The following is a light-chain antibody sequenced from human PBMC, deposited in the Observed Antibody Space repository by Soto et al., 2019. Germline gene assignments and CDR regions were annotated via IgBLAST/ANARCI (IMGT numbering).Light chain of an antibody. Sequence: QSVLTQPPSVSGAPGQRVTISCTGSSSNIGAGYDVHWYQQLPGTAPKLLIFGNNNRPSGVPDRFSGSKSGTSASLAISGLRSEDEADYYCAAWDDSLSVWVFAGGTQLTVL. CDR1: SSNIGAGYD. CDR2: GNN. V-gene: IGLV1-40*01. CDR3: AAWDDSLSVWV. J-gene: IGLJ3*02.